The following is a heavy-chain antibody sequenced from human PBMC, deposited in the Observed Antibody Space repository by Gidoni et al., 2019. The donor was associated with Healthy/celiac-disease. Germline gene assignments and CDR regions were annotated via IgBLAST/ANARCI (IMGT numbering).Heavy chain of an antibody. CDR3: ARAPIAARPGYYGMDV. Sequence: EVQLVETGGGLIQPGGSLRLSCAASGFTVSSNYMSWVRQAPGKGLEWVSVIYSGGSTYYADSVKGRFTISRDNSKNTLYLQMNSLRAEDTAVYYCARAPIAARPGYYGMDVWGQGTTVTVSS. CDR2: IYSGGST. V-gene: IGHV3-53*02. D-gene: IGHD6-6*01. J-gene: IGHJ6*02. CDR1: GFTVSSNY.